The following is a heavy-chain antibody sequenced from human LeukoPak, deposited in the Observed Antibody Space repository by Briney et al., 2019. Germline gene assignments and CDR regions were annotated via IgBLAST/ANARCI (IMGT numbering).Heavy chain of an antibody. V-gene: IGHV4-4*09. CDR2: IFTTEVT. J-gene: IGHJ5*02. CDR1: GGSICTFH. Sequence: PETLSLTCSVSGGSICTFHWHWIRQPPGKGLDWIGYIFTTEVTNYSPPLKSRVTISVDTSKNQFSLRLSSVTAADTAVYYCARSDGIVGEEAWFDPWGQGTLVTVSS. D-gene: IGHD1-26*01. CDR3: ARSDGIVGEEAWFDP.